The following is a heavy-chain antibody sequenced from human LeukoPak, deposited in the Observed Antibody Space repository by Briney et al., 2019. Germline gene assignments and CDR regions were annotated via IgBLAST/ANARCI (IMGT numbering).Heavy chain of an antibody. J-gene: IGHJ5*02. D-gene: IGHD4-11*01. CDR3: ARGRNSNYVGFRRGGWFDP. V-gene: IGHV4-39*01. CDR2: IYYSGST. Sequence: PSETLSLTCTVSGNSISSSSYYWGWIRQPPGKGLEWIGSIYYSGSTYYNPSLKSRVTISVDTSKNQFSLKLSSVTAADTAVYYCARGRNSNYVGFRRGGWFDPWGQGTLVTVSS. CDR1: GNSISSSSYY.